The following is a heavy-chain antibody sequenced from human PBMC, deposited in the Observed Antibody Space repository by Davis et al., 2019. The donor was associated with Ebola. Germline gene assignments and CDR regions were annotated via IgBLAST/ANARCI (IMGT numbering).Heavy chain of an antibody. CDR3: ARDLLGVAAPGAAIDH. CDR1: NSSITSGYY. Sequence: SETLSLTCSVSNSSITSGYYWGCTRQPPRKGLEWIGTMYHSGATFYNPSLKSRVTMSVDTSKNQFSLKLSSVTATDTAVYYCARDLLGVAAPGAAIDHWGQGTLVTVSS. V-gene: IGHV4-38-2*02. CDR2: MYHSGAT. D-gene: IGHD6-13*01. J-gene: IGHJ4*02.